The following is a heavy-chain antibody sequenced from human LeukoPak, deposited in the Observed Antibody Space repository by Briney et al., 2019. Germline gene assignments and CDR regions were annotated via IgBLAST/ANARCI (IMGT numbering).Heavy chain of an antibody. D-gene: IGHD3-22*01. Sequence: SETLSLTCSVSGGSISSYYWSWIRQPPGKGLEWIGYIYYSGSTNDNPSLKSRVTISVDTSKNQFSLKLSSVTAADTAVYYCARHGYYYDSSGHDAFDIWGQGTMVTVSS. V-gene: IGHV4-59*08. CDR2: IYYSGST. CDR1: GGSISSYY. CDR3: ARHGYYYDSSGHDAFDI. J-gene: IGHJ3*02.